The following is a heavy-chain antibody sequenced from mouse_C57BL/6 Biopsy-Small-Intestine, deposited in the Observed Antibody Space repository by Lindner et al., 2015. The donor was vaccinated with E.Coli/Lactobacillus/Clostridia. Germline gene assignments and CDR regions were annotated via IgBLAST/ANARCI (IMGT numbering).Heavy chain of an antibody. CDR1: GNTFTNFV. Sequence: VQLQESGPELVKPGASVKMSCKASGNTFTNFVLHWMKQRPGQGLEWIGYINPYNDGTKYNERFKGKATLTSDRSSSTAYLELSSLTSEDSAVYYCSRRGLPRFDYWGQGTTLTVSS. CDR2: INPYNDGT. J-gene: IGHJ2*01. D-gene: IGHD2-2*01. CDR3: SRRGLPRFDY. V-gene: IGHV1-14*01.